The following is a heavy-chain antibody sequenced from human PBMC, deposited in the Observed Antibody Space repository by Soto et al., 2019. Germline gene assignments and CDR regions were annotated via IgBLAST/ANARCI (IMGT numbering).Heavy chain of an antibody. CDR3: ARAVFYFDRHATYYFDS. Sequence: QVQLQESGPGLVKPSQSLSLTCSVSGGSISSGGYYWSWIRQNPGKGLELIGYIYFSGSTYYSPSLTSRLTISLDTSKNQFSLQLRSVTAADTALYSCARAVFYFDRHATYYFDSWGQGTLVTVSS. J-gene: IGHJ4*02. V-gene: IGHV4-31*03. D-gene: IGHD3-22*01. CDR2: IYFSGST. CDR1: GGSISSGGYY.